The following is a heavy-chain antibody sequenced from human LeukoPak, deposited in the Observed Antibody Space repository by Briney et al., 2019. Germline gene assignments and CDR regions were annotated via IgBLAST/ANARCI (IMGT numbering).Heavy chain of an antibody. V-gene: IGHV1-69*01. Sequence: SVKVSCKASGGTFSSYAISWVRQAPGQGLEWMGGIIPIFGTANYAQKFQGRVTITADESTSTAYMELSSLRSEDTAVYYCATNLYGSSWYSRVNRYYYYGMDVWGQGTTVTVSS. CDR1: GGTFSSYA. J-gene: IGHJ6*02. D-gene: IGHD6-13*01. CDR2: IIPIFGTA. CDR3: ATNLYGSSWYSRVNRYYYYGMDV.